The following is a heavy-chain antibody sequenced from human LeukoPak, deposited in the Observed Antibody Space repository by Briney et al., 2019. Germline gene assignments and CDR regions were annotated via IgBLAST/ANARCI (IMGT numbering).Heavy chain of an antibody. V-gene: IGHV1-2*02. J-gene: IGHJ6*02. CDR3: ARNPYSGSYHFYYYYYGMDV. D-gene: IGHD1-26*01. CDR2: INPNSGGT. Sequence: EASVKVSCKASGYTFTGYYMHWVRQAPGQGLEWMGWINPNSGGTNYAQKFQGRVTMTKDTSIGTAYMELSRLRSDDTAVYYCARNPYSGSYHFYYYYYGMDVWGQGTTVTVSS. CDR1: GYTFTGYY.